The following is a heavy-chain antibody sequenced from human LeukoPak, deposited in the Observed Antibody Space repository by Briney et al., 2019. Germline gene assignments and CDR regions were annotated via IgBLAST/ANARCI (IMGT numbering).Heavy chain of an antibody. D-gene: IGHD2-21*01. CDR3: AKRGFRAPSGDDVLESLHL. CDR2: LEYVGTS. V-gene: IGHV3-30*02. Sequence: GESLRLSCAASGLIFSKYGMHWVRQSPGKGLEWVAFLEYVGTSNYLDSVKGRFTISRDNSESTLYLQMYSLQVEDTAIYYCAKRGFRAPSGDDVLESLHLWGQGALVTVSS. CDR1: GLIFSKYG. J-gene: IGHJ1*01.